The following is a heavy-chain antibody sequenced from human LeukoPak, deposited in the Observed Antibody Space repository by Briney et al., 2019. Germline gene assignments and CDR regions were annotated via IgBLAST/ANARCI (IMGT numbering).Heavy chain of an antibody. J-gene: IGHJ4*02. CDR3: ARGRSGDDYVWGSYRAFDY. D-gene: IGHD3-16*02. Sequence: SETLSLTCIVSVGCIRHYYWSWIRQPARKGREGIGRIYTSGSTNYNPSLKSQVTMSVDTSNIQISLKLSSVTAADTSVYYCARGRSGDDYVWGSYRAFDYWGQGTLVTVSS. CDR2: IYTSGST. V-gene: IGHV4-4*07. CDR1: VGCIRHYY.